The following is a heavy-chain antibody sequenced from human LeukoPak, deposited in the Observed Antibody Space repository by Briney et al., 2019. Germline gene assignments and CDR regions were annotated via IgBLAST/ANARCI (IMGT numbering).Heavy chain of an antibody. CDR2: IYYTGGT. CDR1: GGSISTYY. J-gene: IGHJ4*02. D-gene: IGHD5-12*01. CDR3: ARGKDGYNPYYFDY. Sequence: SETLSLTCTVSGGSISTYYWSWIRQPPGKGLEWIGYIYYTGGTNYNPSLKSRVTISLDTSKNQFSLRLSSVTAADTAVYYCARGKDGYNPYYFDYWGQGTLVTVSS. V-gene: IGHV4-59*01.